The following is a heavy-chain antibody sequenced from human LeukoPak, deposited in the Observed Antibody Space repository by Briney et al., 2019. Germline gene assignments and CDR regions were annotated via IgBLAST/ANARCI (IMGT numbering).Heavy chain of an antibody. CDR1: GYTFTGYY. Sequence: ASVKVSCKASGYTFTGYYMHWVRQAPGQGLEWMGWINPNSGGTNYAQKFQGRVTMTRDTSISTAYMELSRLISDDTAVYYCARTTGMAVAGGYYFDYWGQGILVTVSS. V-gene: IGHV1-2*02. CDR2: INPNSGGT. D-gene: IGHD6-19*01. CDR3: ARTTGMAVAGGYYFDY. J-gene: IGHJ4*02.